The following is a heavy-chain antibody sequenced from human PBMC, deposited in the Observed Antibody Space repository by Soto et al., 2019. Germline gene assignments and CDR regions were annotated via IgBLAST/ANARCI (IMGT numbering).Heavy chain of an antibody. V-gene: IGHV3-23*01. CDR1: GFTFSSYA. Sequence: TGGSLRLSCAASGFTFSSYAMSWVRQAPGRGLEWVSAISGDRRSTYYADSVKGRFTISRDNSKNRLNLQMNSLRAEDTAVYYCAKAIYGGSSGYYDFWGQGTQVTVS. D-gene: IGHD3-22*01. CDR3: AKAIYGGSSGYYDF. J-gene: IGHJ4*02. CDR2: ISGDRRST.